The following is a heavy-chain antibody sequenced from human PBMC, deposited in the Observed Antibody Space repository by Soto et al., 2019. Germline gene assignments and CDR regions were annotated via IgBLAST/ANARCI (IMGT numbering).Heavy chain of an antibody. V-gene: IGHV1-3*01. J-gene: IGHJ5*02. CDR3: ARDSYSRSAPSYNWFDP. CDR1: GYTFTSYA. Sequence: QVQLVQSGAEVKKPGASVKVSCKASGYTFTSYAMHWVRQAPGQRLEWMGWINAGNGNTKYSQKFQGRVTITRDTSASTAYMELSSLRSEDTAVYYCARDSYSRSAPSYNWFDPWGQGTLVTVSS. CDR2: INAGNGNT. D-gene: IGHD6-6*01.